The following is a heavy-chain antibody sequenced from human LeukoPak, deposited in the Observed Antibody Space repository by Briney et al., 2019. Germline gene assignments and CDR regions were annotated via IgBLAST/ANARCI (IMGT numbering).Heavy chain of an antibody. D-gene: IGHD3-10*01. V-gene: IGHV3-21*06. CDR3: ASYTLWYGDS. Sequence: GGSLRLSCAASGFSFSKSSMLWFRQAPGKGLEWVSSISIGSSPYTYYADSLKGRFTISRDNAKNSVCLQMNSPRPEDTAVYYCASYTLWYGDSWGQGTLVTVSS. J-gene: IGHJ4*02. CDR1: GFSFSKSS. CDR2: ISIGSSPYT.